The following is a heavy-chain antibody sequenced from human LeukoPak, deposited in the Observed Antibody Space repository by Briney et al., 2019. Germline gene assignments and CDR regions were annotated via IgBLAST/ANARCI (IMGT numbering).Heavy chain of an antibody. CDR2: ISGSGDST. CDR1: GFTFSNSG. Sequence: PGGSLRLSCAASGFTFSNSGMNWVRQAPGKGLEWVSTISGSGDSTYYADSVKGRFTSSRDNPKNTLYLQMNSLRAEDTAVYYCAKGAYYADWGQGTLVTVSS. D-gene: IGHD3-3*01. CDR3: AKGAYYAD. J-gene: IGHJ4*02. V-gene: IGHV3-23*01.